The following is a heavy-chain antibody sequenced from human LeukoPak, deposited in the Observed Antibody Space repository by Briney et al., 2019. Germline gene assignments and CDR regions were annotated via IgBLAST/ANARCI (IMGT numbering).Heavy chain of an antibody. D-gene: IGHD3-22*01. CDR2: ISSNGGST. V-gene: IGHV3-64D*06. CDR3: VKDGTCYYDSSGYPDAFDI. CDR1: GFTFSSHA. Sequence: GGSLRLSCSASGFTFSSHAMHWVRQAPGKGLEYVSAISSNGGSTYYADSVKGRFTISRDNSKNTLYLQMSSLRAEDTAVYYCVKDGTCYYDSSGYPDAFDIWGQGTMVTVSS. J-gene: IGHJ3*02.